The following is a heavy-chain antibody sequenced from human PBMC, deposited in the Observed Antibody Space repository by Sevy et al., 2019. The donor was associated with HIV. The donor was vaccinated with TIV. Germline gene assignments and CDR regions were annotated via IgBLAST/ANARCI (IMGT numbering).Heavy chain of an antibody. CDR1: GFSFSSYW. V-gene: IGHV3-74*01. CDR3: ERALPSAAGPLDY. J-gene: IGHJ4*02. CDR2: IKGDGSSI. Sequence: GVSLRLSCAASGFSFSSYWMHWVRQAPGKGLVWVSRIKGDGSSISYADSVKGRFTISRDNAKNTLYLQLNSLRVEDTAVYYCERALPSAAGPLDYWGQGTRVTVSS. D-gene: IGHD6-19*01.